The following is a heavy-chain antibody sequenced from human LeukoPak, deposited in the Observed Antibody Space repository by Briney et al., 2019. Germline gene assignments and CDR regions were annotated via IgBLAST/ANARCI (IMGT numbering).Heavy chain of an antibody. J-gene: IGHJ4*02. CDR3: ATLMRGPTGYSGYGGEDY. CDR2: ISSSSSYI. CDR1: GFTFSSYS. D-gene: IGHD5-12*01. Sequence: GGSLRLSCAASGFTFSSYSMNWVRQAPGKGLEWVSSISSSSSYIYYADSVKGRFTISRDNAKNSLYLQMNSLKAEDTAVYYCATLMRGPTGYSGYGGEDYWGQGTLVTVSS. V-gene: IGHV3-21*04.